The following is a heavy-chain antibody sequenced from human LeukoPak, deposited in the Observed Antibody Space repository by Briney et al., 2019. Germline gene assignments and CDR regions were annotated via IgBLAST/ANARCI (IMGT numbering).Heavy chain of an antibody. V-gene: IGHV1-2*02. J-gene: IGHJ4*02. Sequence: ASVKVSCKASGCTFTGYYMHWVRQAPGQGLEWMGWINPNSDGTNYAQKFKGRVTMTRDTSISTAYMELSRLRSDDTAVYYCARDEGYYDSSGYYYYFDYWGQGTLVTVSS. CDR1: GCTFTGYY. D-gene: IGHD3-22*01. CDR3: ARDEGYYDSSGYYYYFDY. CDR2: INPNSDGT.